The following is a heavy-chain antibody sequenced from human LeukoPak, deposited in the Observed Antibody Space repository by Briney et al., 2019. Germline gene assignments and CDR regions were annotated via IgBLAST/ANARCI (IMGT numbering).Heavy chain of an antibody. D-gene: IGHD4-11*01. V-gene: IGHV4-4*09. CDR2: IYTSEIT. CDR1: GVSISSYY. J-gene: IGHJ6*03. Sequence: SETLSLTCTGSGVSISSYYWSWIRQPPGKGLEWIGYIYTSEITNYNPSLKSRVTMSVDTSKNQFSLKLRSVTAADTAVYYCTRGHYGNYRRYYYYMDVWGKGTTVTVSS. CDR3: TRGHYGNYRRYYYYMDV.